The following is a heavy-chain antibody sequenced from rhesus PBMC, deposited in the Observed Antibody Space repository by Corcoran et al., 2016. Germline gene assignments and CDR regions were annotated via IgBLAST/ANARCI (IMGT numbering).Heavy chain of an antibody. Sequence: QLQLQESGPGLVKPSETLSVTCAVSGGSISRSYWSWIRQAPGKGMEWIGYIDGSGSSTNYNPSLKSRVTLSVDTSKHQLSLKLNSVTAADTAVYYCARKRDAFDFWGQGLRVTVSS. D-gene: IGHD6-25*01. CDR3: ARKRDAFDF. V-gene: IGHV4-169*01. CDR1: GGSISRSY. J-gene: IGHJ3*01. CDR2: IDGSGSST.